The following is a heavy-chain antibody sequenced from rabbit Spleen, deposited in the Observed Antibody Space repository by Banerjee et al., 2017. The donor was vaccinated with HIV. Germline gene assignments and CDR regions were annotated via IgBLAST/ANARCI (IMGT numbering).Heavy chain of an antibody. CDR1: GIDFSSYYY. Sequence: QQQLVESGGGLVQPEGSLTLTCTASGIDFSSYYYMCWVRQAPGKGLEWIACIDGGTSGHTWYASWAKGRFTISKTSSTTVTLQMTSLTAADTATYFCARSGYNDGSYFNLWGPGTLVTVS. J-gene: IGHJ4*01. D-gene: IGHD1-1*01. V-gene: IGHV1S45*01. CDR3: ARSGYNDGSYFNL. CDR2: IDGGTSGHT.